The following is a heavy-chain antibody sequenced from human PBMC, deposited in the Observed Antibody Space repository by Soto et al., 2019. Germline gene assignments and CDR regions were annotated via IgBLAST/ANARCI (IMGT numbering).Heavy chain of an antibody. CDR1: GGSFSGYY. CDR2: INHSGST. Sequence: SETLSLTCAVYGGSFSGYYWSWIRQPPGKGLEWIGEINHSGSTNYNPSLKSRVTISVDTSKNQFSLKLSSVTAADTAVYYCAREKQASLLWFGEWNYYGMDVWGQGTTVTVSS. V-gene: IGHV4-34*01. CDR3: AREKQASLLWFGEWNYYGMDV. D-gene: IGHD3-10*01. J-gene: IGHJ6*02.